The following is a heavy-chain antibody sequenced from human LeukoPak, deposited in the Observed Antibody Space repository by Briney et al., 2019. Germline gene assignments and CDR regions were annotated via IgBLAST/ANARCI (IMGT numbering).Heavy chain of an antibody. Sequence: SETLSLTCTVSGGSISSGDYYWSWIRQPPGKGLEWIGYIYYSGSTYYNPSLKSRVIISVDTSKNQFSLKLSSVTAADTAVYYCARERLGTGNLASGDYWGQGTLVTVSS. V-gene: IGHV4-30-4*01. J-gene: IGHJ4*02. D-gene: IGHD1-14*01. CDR2: IYYSGST. CDR3: ARERLGTGNLASGDY. CDR1: GGSISSGDYY.